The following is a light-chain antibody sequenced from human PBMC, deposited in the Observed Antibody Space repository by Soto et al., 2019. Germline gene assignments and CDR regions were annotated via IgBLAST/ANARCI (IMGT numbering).Light chain of an antibody. CDR1: QSISSW. CDR2: KAS. CDR3: QQYHSYPYT. V-gene: IGKV1-5*03. J-gene: IGKJ2*01. Sequence: DIQMTQSPSTLSASAGDRVTITCRASQSISSWLAWYQQKPGKAPKVLISKASTLQSGVPSRFSGSRSATEFTLTVSSLQPDDFATYYCQQYHSYPYTFGQGTKLEIE.